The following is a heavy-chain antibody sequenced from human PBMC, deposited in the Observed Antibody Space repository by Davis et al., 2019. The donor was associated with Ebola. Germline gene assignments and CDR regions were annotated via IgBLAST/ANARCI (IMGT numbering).Heavy chain of an antibody. CDR3: ARARYCSGGSCYSTD. J-gene: IGHJ4*02. V-gene: IGHV7-4-1*02. D-gene: IGHD2-15*01. CDR1: GYTFTDYP. Sequence: AASVKVSCKASGYTFTDYPINWVRQAPGQGLGWLGWINTDTRHPTYGQGFTGRFVFSLDTSVSTAYLQISSLKAEDTAVYYCARARYCSGGSCYSTDWGQGTLVTVSS. CDR2: INTDTRHP.